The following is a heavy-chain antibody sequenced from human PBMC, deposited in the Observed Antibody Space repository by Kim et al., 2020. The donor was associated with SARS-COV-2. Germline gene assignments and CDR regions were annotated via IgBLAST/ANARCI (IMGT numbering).Heavy chain of an antibody. D-gene: IGHD3-22*01. V-gene: IGHV3-73*01. CDR3: TRSSTTYYYDSSGYWFDAFDI. CDR2: IRNKVNNYAT. J-gene: IGHJ3*02. Sequence: GGSLRLSCATSGFIFSDSAIHWVRQASGKGLEWVGRIRNKVNNYATAYVVSVKGRFTISRDDSKNTAYLQMNSLKAEDSAVYYCTRSSTTYYYDSSGYWFDAFDIWGQGTMVTVSS. CDR1: GFIFSDSA.